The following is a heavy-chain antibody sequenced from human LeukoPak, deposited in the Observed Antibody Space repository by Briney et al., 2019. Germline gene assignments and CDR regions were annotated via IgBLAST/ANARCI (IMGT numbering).Heavy chain of an antibody. Sequence: GGSLRLSCAASGFTFSSYAMSWVRQAPGKGLEWVSAISGSGGSTYYADSVKGRFTISRDNSKDTLYLQMNSLRVEDTATYYCAKRDSHGSHPYYLDSWGQGALVTVSS. CDR3: AKRDSHGSHPYYLDS. CDR2: ISGSGGST. D-gene: IGHD3-10*01. J-gene: IGHJ4*02. V-gene: IGHV3-23*01. CDR1: GFTFSSYA.